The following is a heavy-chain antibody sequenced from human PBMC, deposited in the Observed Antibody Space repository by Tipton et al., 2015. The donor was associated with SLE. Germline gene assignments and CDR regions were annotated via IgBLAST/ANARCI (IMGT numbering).Heavy chain of an antibody. CDR3: ARELMGTIGY. J-gene: IGHJ4*02. CDR2: IYYSGST. D-gene: IGHD5-24*01. CDR1: GGSISSGGFY. V-gene: IGHV4-31*02. Sequence: LRLSCIVSGGSISSGGFYWSWIRQHPGKGLEWIGNIYYSGSTSYNPSLRSRVTISVDTTNNQFFLKLSSVTAADTAIYYCARELMGTIGYWGQGTLVTVSS.